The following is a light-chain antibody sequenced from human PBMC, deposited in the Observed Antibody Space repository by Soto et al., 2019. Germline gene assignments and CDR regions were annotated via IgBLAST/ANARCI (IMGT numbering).Light chain of an antibody. J-gene: IGLJ1*01. CDR1: SSDVGNYNL. V-gene: IGLV2-23*02. CDR2: EVS. CDR3: CSYACSNTLDV. Sequence: QSALTQPASVSGSPGQSITISCTGASSDVGNYNLVSWYQQPPGKAPKLMIYEVSKRPSGVSNRFSGSKSGNTASLTISGLQAEDEADYYCCSYACSNTLDVFGTGTKLTVL.